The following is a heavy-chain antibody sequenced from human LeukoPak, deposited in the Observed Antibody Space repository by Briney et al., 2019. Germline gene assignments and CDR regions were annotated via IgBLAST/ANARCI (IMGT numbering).Heavy chain of an antibody. CDR2: ISYDGSNK. V-gene: IGHV3-30-3*01. CDR3: ARDYYGSGSHYDDNNWLDS. J-gene: IGHJ5*01. CDR1: GFTFSSYA. Sequence: GGSLRLSCAASGFTFSSYAMHWVRQAPGKGLEWVAVISYDGSNKYYADSVKGRFTISRDNSKNTLYLQMNSLRAEDTAVYYCARDYYGSGSHYDDNNWLDSWGQGTPVTVSS. D-gene: IGHD3-10*01.